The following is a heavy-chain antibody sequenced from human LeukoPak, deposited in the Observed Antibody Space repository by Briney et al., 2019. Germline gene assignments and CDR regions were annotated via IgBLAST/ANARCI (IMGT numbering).Heavy chain of an antibody. CDR3: AREVIEYYYGSGSCTLTS. V-gene: IGHV4-39*02. J-gene: IGHJ4*02. CDR1: GGSISSSSYY. CDR2: IYYSGST. D-gene: IGHD3-10*01. Sequence: SETLSLTCTVSGGSISSSSYYWGWIRQPPGKGLEWIGSIYYSGSTYYNPSLKSRVTISVDTSKNQFSLKLSSVTAADTAVYYCAREVIEYYYGSGSCTLTSWGQGTLVTVSS.